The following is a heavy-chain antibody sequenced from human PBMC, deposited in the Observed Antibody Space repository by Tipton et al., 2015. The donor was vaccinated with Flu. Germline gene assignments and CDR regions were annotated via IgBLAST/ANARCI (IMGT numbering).Heavy chain of an antibody. CDR2: VRNKANSYTT. D-gene: IGHD2-8*01. J-gene: IGHJ4*02. V-gene: IGHV3-72*01. CDR1: GFTFSDHN. CDR3: TSLIDDY. Sequence: QLVQSGGGVVQPGRSLRLSCTTSGFTFSDHNMDWVRQAPGKELEWVGRVRNKANSYTTQYATSVRGRFTISRDDSQSSLYLQMNSLKTEDTTVYYCTSLIDDYWGQGTLVTVAS.